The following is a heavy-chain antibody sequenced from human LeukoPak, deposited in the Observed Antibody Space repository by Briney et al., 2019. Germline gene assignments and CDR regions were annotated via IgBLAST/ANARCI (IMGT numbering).Heavy chain of an antibody. CDR1: GGSISSYY. CDR2: IYSIGST. V-gene: IGHV4-59*01. CDR3: AALNIATRPWCFDY. Sequence: SETLSLTCTVSGGSISSYYWSWIRQPPGKGLEWIGYIYSIGSTNYNPSLKSRVTISVDTSKDQFSLKLSSVTAADTAVYYCAALNIATRPWCFDYWGQGTLVTVSS. J-gene: IGHJ4*02. D-gene: IGHD6-6*01.